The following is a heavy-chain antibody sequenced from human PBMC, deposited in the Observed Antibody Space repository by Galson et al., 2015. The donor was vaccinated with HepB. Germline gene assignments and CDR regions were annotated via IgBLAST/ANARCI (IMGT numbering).Heavy chain of an antibody. D-gene: IGHD6-19*01. CDR2: ICGSGAGT. V-gene: IGHV3-23*01. CDR3: AKRPRFSGSYYFDY. CDR1: GFTFGDYG. Sequence: SLRLSCAASGFTFGDYGMGWVRQAPGKGLEWVSFICGSGAGTEYADSVKGRFTISRDNSKNTLYLQMNSLRAEDTAVYFCAKRPRFSGSYYFDYWRQGTLITVSS. J-gene: IGHJ4*01.